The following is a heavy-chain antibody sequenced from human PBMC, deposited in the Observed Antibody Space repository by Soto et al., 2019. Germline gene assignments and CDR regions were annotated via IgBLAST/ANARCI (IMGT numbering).Heavy chain of an antibody. CDR3: AKNLGGGGKGYCSSTSCYAGMDV. Sequence: GGSLRLSCAASGFTFSSYGMHWVRQAPGKGLEWVAVISYDGSNKYYADSVKGRFTISRDNSKNTLYLQMNSLRAEDKAVYYCAKNLGGGGKGYCSSTSCYAGMDVWGQGTTVTVSS. CDR1: GFTFSSYG. V-gene: IGHV3-30*18. CDR2: ISYDGSNK. D-gene: IGHD2-2*01. J-gene: IGHJ6*02.